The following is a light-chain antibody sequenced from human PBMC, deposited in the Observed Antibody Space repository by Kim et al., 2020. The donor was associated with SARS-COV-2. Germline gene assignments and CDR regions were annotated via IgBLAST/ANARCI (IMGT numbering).Light chain of an antibody. J-gene: IGLJ2*01. V-gene: IGLV3-1*01. Sequence: SVSPRQTASIPCSGDKLGDKYACWYQQKPGQSPVLVIYQDTKRPSGIPERFSGSNSGNTATLTISGTQAMDEADYYCQAWDSSTVVFGGGTQLTVL. CDR3: QAWDSSTVV. CDR2: QDT. CDR1: KLGDKY.